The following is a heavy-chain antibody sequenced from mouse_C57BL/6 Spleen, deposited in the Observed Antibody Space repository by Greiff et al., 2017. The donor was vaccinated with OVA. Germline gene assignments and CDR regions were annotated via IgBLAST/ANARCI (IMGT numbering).Heavy chain of an antibody. CDR1: GYAFSSSW. V-gene: IGHV1-82*01. J-gene: IGHJ4*01. Sequence: QVQLQQSGPELVKPGASVKISCKASGYAFSSSWVNWVKQRPGKGLEWIGRIYPGDGDTNYNGKFKGKATLTADKSSSTAYMQLSSLTSEDSAVYFCARNDWDYAMDYWGQGTSVTVSS. CDR2: IYPGDGDT. D-gene: IGHD2-4*01. CDR3: ARNDWDYAMDY.